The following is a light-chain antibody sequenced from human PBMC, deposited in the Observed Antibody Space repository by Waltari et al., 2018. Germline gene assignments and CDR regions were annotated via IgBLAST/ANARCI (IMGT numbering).Light chain of an antibody. Sequence: EIALTQSPDFQSVTPKQKVTITCRASHSIGSNLHWYQQKPDQSPKLLLKYASQSISGVPSRFSGSGSWTDFTLTIDSLETEDAAAYYCHQTSSFTRTFGQGTRLEIK. CDR3: HQTSSFTRT. CDR2: YAS. J-gene: IGKJ5*01. V-gene: IGKV6D-21*02. CDR1: HSIGSN.